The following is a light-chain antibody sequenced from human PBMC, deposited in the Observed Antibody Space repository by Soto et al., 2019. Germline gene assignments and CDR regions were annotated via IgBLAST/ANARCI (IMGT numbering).Light chain of an antibody. CDR3: QHYNEWPLT. J-gene: IGKJ4*01. CDR1: KSVSNN. CDR2: GAA. Sequence: ETVMTQSPATLSESQGERATLSCRASKSVSNNLAWYQQKPGQAPRLLIYGAAARATGIPARFSGSGFGTEFSLTISSLQSEDSAVYYCQHYNEWPLTFGGGTKVDIK. V-gene: IGKV3-15*01.